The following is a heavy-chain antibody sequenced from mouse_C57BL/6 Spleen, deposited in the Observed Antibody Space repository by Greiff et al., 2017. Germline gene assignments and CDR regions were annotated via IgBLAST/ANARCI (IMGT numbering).Heavy chain of an antibody. J-gene: IGHJ4*01. V-gene: IGHV1-82*01. CDR2: IYPGDGDT. CDR1: GYAFSSSC. D-gene: IGHD3-2*02. Sequence: QVQLQQSGPELVKPGASVKISCKASGYAFSSSCMNWVKQRPGKGLEWIGRIYPGDGDTNYNGKFKGKATLTADKSSSTAYMQLSSLTSEDSAVYFCARQLRLQGDYYAKDYWGQGTSVTVSS. CDR3: ARQLRLQGDYYAKDY.